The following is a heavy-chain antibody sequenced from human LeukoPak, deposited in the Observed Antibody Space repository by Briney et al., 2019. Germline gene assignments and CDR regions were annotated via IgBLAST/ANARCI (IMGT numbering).Heavy chain of an antibody. CDR2: INHSGST. V-gene: IGHV4-39*01. CDR1: GGSISSNNYY. Sequence: SETLSLTCTVSGGSISSNNYYWGWIRQPPGKGLEWIGEINHSGSTNYNPSLKSRVTISVDTSKNQFSLKLSSVTAADTAVYYCARHRSAAGISGAFDIWGQGTMVTVSS. CDR3: ARHRSAAGISGAFDI. D-gene: IGHD6-13*01. J-gene: IGHJ3*02.